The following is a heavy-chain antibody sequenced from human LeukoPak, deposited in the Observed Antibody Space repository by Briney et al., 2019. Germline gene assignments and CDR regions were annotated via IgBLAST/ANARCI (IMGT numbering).Heavy chain of an antibody. CDR3: ARDYHGSGSLTTFDY. CDR1: GYTFTSFY. J-gene: IGHJ4*02. D-gene: IGHD3-10*01. CDR2: INPRGGST. Sequence: ASVKVSCKASGYTFTSFYMHWVRQAPGQGLEWMGIINPRGGSTTSAQKFQGRVTLTRDTSTSTVYMELSSLRSEDTAVYYCARDYHGSGSLTTFDYWGQGTLVTVSS. V-gene: IGHV1-46*01.